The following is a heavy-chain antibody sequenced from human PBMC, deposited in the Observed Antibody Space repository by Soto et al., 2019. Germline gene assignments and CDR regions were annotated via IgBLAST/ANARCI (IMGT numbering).Heavy chain of an antibody. CDR3: ARAPAPLARSSWYYFDS. CDR2: IYYSGST. D-gene: IGHD6-13*01. J-gene: IGHJ4*02. Sequence: QVQLQESGPGLVKPSETLSLTCTVSGGSISSYYWSWIRQPPGKGLEWIGYIYYSGSTNYNPSLTSRLTISVDTSKNQCSLKLSSVTAADTAVYYCARAPAPLARSSWYYFDSWGQGTLVTVSS. V-gene: IGHV4-59*01. CDR1: GGSISSYY.